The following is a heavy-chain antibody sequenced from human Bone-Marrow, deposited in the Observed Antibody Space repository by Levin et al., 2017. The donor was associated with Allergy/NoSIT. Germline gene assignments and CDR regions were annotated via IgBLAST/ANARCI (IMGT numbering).Heavy chain of an antibody. CDR1: GDSISGHY. J-gene: IGHJ4*02. CDR2: IFLGGVT. CDR3: AREYSYGQYFFDF. V-gene: IGHV4-4*07. Sequence: SQTLSLTCVVSGDSISGHYWSWIRQPAGKGLEWLGRIFLGGVTNYNASLRSRVTISGDMSRNEVSLRLTSVTAADTAIYFCAREYSYGQYFFDFWGPGTQVTVSS. D-gene: IGHD5-18*01.